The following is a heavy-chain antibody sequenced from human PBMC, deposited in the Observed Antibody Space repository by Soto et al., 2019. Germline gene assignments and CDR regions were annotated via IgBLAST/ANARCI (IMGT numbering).Heavy chain of an antibody. J-gene: IGHJ6*02. CDR2: IIPIFGTA. CDR1: GGTFTSYA. CDR3: ARQESFGGFWYGMDV. D-gene: IGHD3-10*01. V-gene: IGHV1-69*01. Sequence: QVQLVQSGAEVKKPGSSVKVSCKASGGTFTSYAISWVRQAPGQGLEWMGGIIPIFGTANYAPKFQGRVTITADESTSTAYMELGSLRSEDTAVYYCARQESFGGFWYGMDVWGQGTTVTVSS.